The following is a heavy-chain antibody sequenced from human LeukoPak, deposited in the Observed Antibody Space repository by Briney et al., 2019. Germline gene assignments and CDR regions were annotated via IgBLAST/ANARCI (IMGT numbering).Heavy chain of an antibody. Sequence: GGSLRLSCEGSGLTFSDYYMSWVRQAPGKGLEWVSYISSSGDTVYYADSVKGRFTISRDNSKNTLYLQMNSLRAEDTAVYYCAKDGKKRYCSGGSCPNPYYYYMDVWGKGTTVTVSS. CDR1: GLTFSDYY. V-gene: IGHV3-11*04. D-gene: IGHD2-15*01. CDR3: AKDGKKRYCSGGSCPNPYYYYMDV. CDR2: ISSSGDTV. J-gene: IGHJ6*03.